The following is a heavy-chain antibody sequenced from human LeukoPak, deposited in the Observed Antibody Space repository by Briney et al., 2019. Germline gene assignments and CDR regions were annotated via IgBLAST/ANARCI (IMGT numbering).Heavy chain of an antibody. CDR2: IIPIFGTA. D-gene: IGHD3-22*01. CDR3: ARWTHYYDSVDY. J-gene: IGHJ4*02. Sequence: SVKVSRKASGGTFSSYAISWVRQAPGQGLEWMGRIIPIFGTANYAQKFQGRVTITADKSTSTAYMELSSLRSEDTAVYYCARWTHYYDSVDYWGQGTLVTVSS. V-gene: IGHV1-69*06. CDR1: GGTFSSYA.